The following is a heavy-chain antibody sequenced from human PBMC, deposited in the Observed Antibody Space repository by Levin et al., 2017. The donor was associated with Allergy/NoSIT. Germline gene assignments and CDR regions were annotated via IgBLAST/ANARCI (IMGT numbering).Heavy chain of an antibody. J-gene: IGHJ4*02. CDR2: LSGTGYRT. V-gene: IGHV3-23*01. CDR3: AKGTFYDFWNIFFDS. D-gene: IGHD3-3*01. CDR1: GFSFSTYA. Sequence: GESLKISCAASGFSFSTYAMTWVRQAPGKGLEWVAALSGTGYRTYYADSVRGRFTISRDNSNNTVSLQMSSLRADDTAVYYCAKGTFYDFWNIFFDSWGQGSLVIVSS.